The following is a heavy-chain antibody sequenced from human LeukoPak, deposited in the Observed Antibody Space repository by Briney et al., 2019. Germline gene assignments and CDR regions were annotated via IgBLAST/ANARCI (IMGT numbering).Heavy chain of an antibody. D-gene: IGHD6-19*01. J-gene: IGHJ5*02. CDR2: IYYSGST. CDR1: GGSIISHY. CDR3: AGVIGDIAGSGTSWFDP. Sequence: SETLSLTCTASGGSIISHYWRWIRQAPGKGLEWMGYIYYSGSTNYNPSLKSGVTISVDTTKNQFLLMLSTVTTADDAVDYCAGVIGDIAGSGTSWFDPWGQGTLVTVSS. V-gene: IGHV4-59*11.